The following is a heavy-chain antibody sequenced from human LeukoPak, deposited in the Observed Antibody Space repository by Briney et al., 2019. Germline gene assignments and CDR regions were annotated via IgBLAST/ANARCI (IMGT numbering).Heavy chain of an antibody. CDR3: AKVAMYYYGSETYFFFDD. CDR2: IKTSGNT. D-gene: IGHD3-10*01. Sequence: SETLSLTCRVSGASISTYYWSWIRQPVGKGLEWIGQIKTSGNTHYNSSLESRVTMSLDTSKKQFSLNLTSVTAADTAVYYCAKVAMYYYGSETYFFFDDWGQGTLVTVSS. V-gene: IGHV4-4*07. CDR1: GASISTYY. J-gene: IGHJ4*02.